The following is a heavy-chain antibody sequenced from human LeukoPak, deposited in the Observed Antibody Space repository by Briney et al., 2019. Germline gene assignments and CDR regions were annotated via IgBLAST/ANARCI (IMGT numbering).Heavy chain of an antibody. CDR1: GFSFDDYA. CDR3: AKDISGTYLAALDY. CDR2: ISWNSDTI. J-gene: IGHJ4*02. D-gene: IGHD1-26*01. Sequence: GRSLRLSCAASGFSFDDYAMHWVRQTPGKGLEWVSGISWNSDTIGYADPVKGRFTISRDNAKNSLYLQMNSLRGEDTALYYCAKDISGTYLAALDYWGQGTLVTVSS. V-gene: IGHV3-9*01.